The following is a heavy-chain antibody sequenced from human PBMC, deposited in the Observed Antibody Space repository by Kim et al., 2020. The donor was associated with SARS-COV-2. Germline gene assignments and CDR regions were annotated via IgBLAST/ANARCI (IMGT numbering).Heavy chain of an antibody. CDR2: IYHSGST. D-gene: IGHD2-2*01. J-gene: IGHJ5*02. CDR1: GGSISSSNW. CDR3: ARDYCSSTSCYANWFDP. V-gene: IGHV4-4*02. Sequence: SETLSLTCAVSGGSISSSNWWSWVRQPPGKGLEWIGEIYHSGSTNYNPSLKSRVTISVDKSKNQFSLKLSSVTAADTAVYYCARDYCSSTSCYANWFDPWGQGALVTVSS.